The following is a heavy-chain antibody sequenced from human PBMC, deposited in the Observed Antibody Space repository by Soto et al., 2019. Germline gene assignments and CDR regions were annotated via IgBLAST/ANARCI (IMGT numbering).Heavy chain of an antibody. CDR1: GGTFSSYT. J-gene: IGHJ2*01. CDR2: IIPIFGTA. Sequence: QVQLVQSGAEVKKPGSSVTVSCKASGGTFSSYTISWVRQAPGQGLEWMGGIIPIFGTANYAQKFQGRVTITADEYTRTAYMELCSLRSEDTAVYYCARGNHRWLQLWYFDLWGRGTLVTVSS. V-gene: IGHV1-69*12. CDR3: ARGNHRWLQLWYFDL. D-gene: IGHD5-12*01.